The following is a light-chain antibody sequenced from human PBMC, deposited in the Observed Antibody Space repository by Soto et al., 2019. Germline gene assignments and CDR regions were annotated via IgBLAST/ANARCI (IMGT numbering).Light chain of an antibody. Sequence: IQMTQSPSTLSASVGDRVTITCRASQSISSWLAWYQQKPGKAPKLLLYAASSLESGVPSRFSGSGSGTEFTLTISSLQPDDFATYYCQKYNGNFGPGTRVDIK. CDR2: AAS. CDR3: QKYNGN. V-gene: IGKV1-5*01. CDR1: QSISSW. J-gene: IGKJ3*01.